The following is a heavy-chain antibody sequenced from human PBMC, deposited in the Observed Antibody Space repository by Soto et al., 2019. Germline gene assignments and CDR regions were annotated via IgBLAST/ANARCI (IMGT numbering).Heavy chain of an antibody. CDR3: AKEKISTSCCNWFDP. J-gene: IGHJ5*02. Sequence: GGSLRLSSAASGLTFRSYGMHRVCQAPGKGLEWVAVISYDGSNKYYADSVKGPFIISRDNFKNTLYLHMNSLRAEDTAVYYCAKEKISTSCCNWFDPWGQGT. D-gene: IGHD2-2*01. CDR1: GLTFRSYG. V-gene: IGHV3-30*18. CDR2: ISYDGSNK.